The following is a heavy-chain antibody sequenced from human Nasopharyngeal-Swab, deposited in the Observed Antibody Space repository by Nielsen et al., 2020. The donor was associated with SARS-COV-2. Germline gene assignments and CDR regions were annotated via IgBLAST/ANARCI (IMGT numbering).Heavy chain of an antibody. V-gene: IGHV3-30-3*01. J-gene: IGHJ6*02. CDR3: ARVSIDVDYYYGMDV. D-gene: IGHD3-9*01. CDR2: RSYDGSNK. CDR1: GFTFSSYA. Sequence: GESLKIPCAASGFTFSSYAMHWVRQAPATGLEWVAVRSYDGSNKYYADSVKGRFTISRDNSKNTLYLQMNSLRAEDTAVYYCARVSIDVDYYYGMDVWGQVTTVTVSS.